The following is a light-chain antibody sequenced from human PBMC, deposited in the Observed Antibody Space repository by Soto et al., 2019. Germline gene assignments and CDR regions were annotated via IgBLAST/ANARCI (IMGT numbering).Light chain of an antibody. CDR1: QNIYSY. Sequence: EIVLTQSPATLSLSPGERATLSCRASQNIYSYLAWYQQKPGQAPRLLIYDTSNRATGIPARFSGSGSGTAFHLTTSSLEPADFSVYYFQQRSRCPPITFGQGTRLGIK. V-gene: IGKV3-11*01. CDR3: QQRSRCPPIT. CDR2: DTS. J-gene: IGKJ5*01.